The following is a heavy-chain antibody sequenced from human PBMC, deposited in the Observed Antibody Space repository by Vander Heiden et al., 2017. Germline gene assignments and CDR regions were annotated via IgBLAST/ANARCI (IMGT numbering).Heavy chain of an antibody. J-gene: IGHJ5*02. V-gene: IGHV4-39*01. CDR2: IYYSGST. Sequence: QLQLQESGPGLVEPSETLSITCCVSGGANSSSSYNWGWIRQPPGKGLEWIGSIYYSGSTYYNPAHKGRVTISVDTSKNHFSLKLSSVTAADTAVYYCARQTTMGRGVKGFDPWGQGTLVTISS. CDR3: ARQTTMGRGVKGFDP. CDR1: GGANSSSSYN. D-gene: IGHD3-10*01.